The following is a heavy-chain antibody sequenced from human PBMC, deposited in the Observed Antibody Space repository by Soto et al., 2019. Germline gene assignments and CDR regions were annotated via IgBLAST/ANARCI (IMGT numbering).Heavy chain of an antibody. J-gene: IGHJ6*02. CDR2: ISYDGSNK. D-gene: IGHD6-13*01. Sequence: GGSLSLSCAASGFTFSSYAMHWVRQAPGKGLEWVAVISYDGSNKYYADSVKGRFTISRDNSKNTLYLQMNSLRAEDTAVYYCGGAIAAAGTFYYYGMDVWGQGTTVTVSS. V-gene: IGHV3-30-3*01. CDR3: GGAIAAAGTFYYYGMDV. CDR1: GFTFSSYA.